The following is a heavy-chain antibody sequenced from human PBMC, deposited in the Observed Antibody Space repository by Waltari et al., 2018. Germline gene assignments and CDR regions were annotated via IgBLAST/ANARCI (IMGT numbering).Heavy chain of an antibody. V-gene: IGHV4-39*01. J-gene: IGHJ3*01. D-gene: IGHD5-12*01. CDR1: GVSITSTRHY. CDR3: ATYIGASVGTAAFDV. Sequence: QLQLQESGPRLVRPSETLSLICRVSGVSITSTRHYWAWIRQSPGQGLEWIGLVSYCWTTYITPSLKSRVCVSRDTSKNQVSLILGSVTAADMAVYYCATYIGASVGTAAFDVWGQGTMVTVSS. CDR2: VSYCWTT.